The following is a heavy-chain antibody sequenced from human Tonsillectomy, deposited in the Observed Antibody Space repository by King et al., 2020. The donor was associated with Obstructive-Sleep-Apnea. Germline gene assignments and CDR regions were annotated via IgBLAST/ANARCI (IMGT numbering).Heavy chain of an antibody. CDR1: GGSISSSSYY. CDR3: ASRFAEGVRGLPGGGIDY. J-gene: IGHJ4*02. Sequence: QLQESGPGLVKPSETLSLTCTVSGGSISSSSYYWGWIRQPPGKGLEWIGSIYYSGSTYYNPSLKSRVTISVDTSKNQFSLKLSSVTAADTAVYYCASRFAEGVRGLPGGGIDYWGQGTLVTVSS. D-gene: IGHD3-10*01. V-gene: IGHV4-39*01. CDR2: IYYSGST.